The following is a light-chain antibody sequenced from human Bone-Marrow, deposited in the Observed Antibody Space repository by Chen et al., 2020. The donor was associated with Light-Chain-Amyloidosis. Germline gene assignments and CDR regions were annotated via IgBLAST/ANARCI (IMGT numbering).Light chain of an antibody. V-gene: IGLV2-14*01. CDR3: SSYTITNTLV. CDR1: SSDVGGDNH. J-gene: IGLJ1*01. CDR2: EVT. Sequence: QSALTQPASVSGSPGQSITISCTGTSSDVGGDNHVSWYQQHPDKAPKLMIYEVTNLPSWVPDRFSGSKTDTTASLTISGLQTEDEADYFCSSYTITNTLVFGSGTRVPVL.